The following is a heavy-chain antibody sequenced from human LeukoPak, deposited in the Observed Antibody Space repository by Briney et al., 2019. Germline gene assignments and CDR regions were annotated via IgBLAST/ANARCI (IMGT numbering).Heavy chain of an antibody. Sequence: GGSLRLSCAASGFTLMTYAMSWVRQAPGKGLEWVSTISARGGRPYYADSVKGRFTISRDNSKSTLYLQMNSLRAEDTAVYYCAREVPYGYYYDSSWYFDLWGRGTLVTVSS. D-gene: IGHD3-22*01. V-gene: IGHV3-23*01. J-gene: IGHJ2*01. CDR2: ISARGGRP. CDR3: AREVPYGYYYDSSWYFDL. CDR1: GFTLMTYA.